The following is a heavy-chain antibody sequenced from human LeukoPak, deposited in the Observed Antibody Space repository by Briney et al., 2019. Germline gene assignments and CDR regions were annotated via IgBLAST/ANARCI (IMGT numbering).Heavy chain of an antibody. CDR2: INPSGGST. Sequence: WASVKVSCKASGYTFTSYYMHWVRQAPGQGLEWMGIINPSGGSTSYAQKFQGRVTMTRDTSTSTVYMELSSLRAEDTAVYYCARGGEDYYDSSGSFDYWGQGTLVTVSS. CDR1: GYTFTSYY. V-gene: IGHV1-46*01. D-gene: IGHD3-22*01. J-gene: IGHJ4*02. CDR3: ARGGEDYYDSSGSFDY.